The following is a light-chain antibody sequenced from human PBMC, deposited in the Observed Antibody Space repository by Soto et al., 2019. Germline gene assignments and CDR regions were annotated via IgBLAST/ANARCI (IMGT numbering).Light chain of an antibody. J-gene: IGLJ1*01. CDR1: SSNIGAGYE. CDR3: QSYDSSLSGYV. Sequence: QPVLTQPPSVSEAPGQRVTISCTGSSSNIGAGYEAHWYQQVPGTAPKPLIYENNNRPSGVPDRFSGSKSGTSASLAITGLHAEDEAEYYCQSYDSSLSGYVFGTGTKVTVL. V-gene: IGLV1-40*01. CDR2: ENN.